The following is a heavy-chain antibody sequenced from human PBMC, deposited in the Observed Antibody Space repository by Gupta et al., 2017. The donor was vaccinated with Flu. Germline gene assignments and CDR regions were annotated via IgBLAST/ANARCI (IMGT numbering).Heavy chain of an antibody. V-gene: IGHV2-70*04. CDR3: ARIYSLPSWPFDL. D-gene: IGHD5-18*01. CDR2: IEWDDGK. CDR1: GFSLTTGGVR. J-gene: IGHJ4*02. Sequence: QVTLKESGPALVKPTETLTLTCTFSGFSLTTGGVRMSWLRQPPGKALEWLARIEWDDGKFYSAALRNRLTISKDTSRSQVVLTLTNMDPADTGTYYCARIYSLPSWPFDLWGQGTLVVVSS.